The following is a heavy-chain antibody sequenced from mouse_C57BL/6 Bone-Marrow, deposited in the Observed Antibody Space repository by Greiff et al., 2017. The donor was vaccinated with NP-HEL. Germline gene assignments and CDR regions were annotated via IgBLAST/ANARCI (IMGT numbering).Heavy chain of an antibody. CDR1: GYTFTSYG. CDR3: ARSYYYGSSYDYYFDY. V-gene: IGHV1-81*01. D-gene: IGHD1-1*01. J-gene: IGHJ2*01. Sequence: VKLVESGAELARPGASVKLSCKASGYTFTSYGISWVKQRTGQGLEWIGEIYPRSGNTYYNEKFKGKATLTADKSSSTAYMELRSLTSEDSAVYFCARSYYYGSSYDYYFDYWGQGTTLTVSS. CDR2: IYPRSGNT.